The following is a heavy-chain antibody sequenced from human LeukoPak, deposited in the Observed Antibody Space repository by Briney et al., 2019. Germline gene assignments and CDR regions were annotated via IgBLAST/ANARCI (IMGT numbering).Heavy chain of an antibody. Sequence: PSETLSLTCTVSGGSPSSSSYYWGWIRQPPGKGLEWIGTIYYSGSTYYNPSLKSRVTISVDTSKNQFSLKLSSVTAADTAVYYCARLMVPGWFDPWGQGTLVTVSS. J-gene: IGHJ5*02. CDR1: GGSPSSSSYY. CDR3: ARLMVPGWFDP. D-gene: IGHD3-10*01. CDR2: IYYSGST. V-gene: IGHV4-39*01.